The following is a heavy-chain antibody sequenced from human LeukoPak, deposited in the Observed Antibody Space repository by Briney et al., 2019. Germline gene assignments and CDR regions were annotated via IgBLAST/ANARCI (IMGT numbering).Heavy chain of an antibody. Sequence: GSLRLSSAASGLTFSSYAMSWIRQPPGKGLEWIGEINHSGSTNYNPSLKSRVTISVDTSKNQFSLKLSSVTAADTAVYYCASRSYCGGDCYSYYFDYWGQGTLVTVSS. J-gene: IGHJ4*02. V-gene: IGHV4-34*01. CDR2: INHSGST. CDR1: GLTFSSYA. D-gene: IGHD2-21*02. CDR3: ASRSYCGGDCYSYYFDY.